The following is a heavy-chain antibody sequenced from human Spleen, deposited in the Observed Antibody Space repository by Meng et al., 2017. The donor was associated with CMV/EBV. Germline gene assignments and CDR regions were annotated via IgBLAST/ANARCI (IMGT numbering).Heavy chain of an antibody. CDR2: IQPGDSET. D-gene: IGHD2-2*01. V-gene: IGHV5-51*01. CDR3: ARHGGGYCRTTSCYLFDP. CDR1: FTTYG. J-gene: IGHJ5*02. Sequence: FTTYGIGWVRQMPGKGLEWMGIIQPGDSETTYSPSFQGQVTISVDKSINTVYLQWNSLKASDTAIYYCARHGGGYCRTTSCYLFDPWGQGTLVTVSS.